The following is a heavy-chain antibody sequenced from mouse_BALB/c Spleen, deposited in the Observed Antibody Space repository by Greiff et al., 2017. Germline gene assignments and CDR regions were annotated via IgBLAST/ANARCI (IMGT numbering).Heavy chain of an antibody. CDR1: GYTFTSYW. J-gene: IGHJ4*01. D-gene: IGHD2-2*01. CDR2: INPSTGYT. V-gene: IGHV1-7*01. Sequence: VQLQQSGAELAKPGASVKMSCKASGYTFTSYWMHWVKQRPGQGLEWIGYINPSTGYTEYNQKFKDKATLTAYKSSSTAYMQLSSLTSEDSAVYYCARSYGYPYAIDYWGQGTSVTVSS. CDR3: ARSYGYPYAIDY.